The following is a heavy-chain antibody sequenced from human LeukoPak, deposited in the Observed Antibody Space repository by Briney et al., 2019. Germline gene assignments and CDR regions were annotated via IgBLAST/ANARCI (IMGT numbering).Heavy chain of an antibody. Sequence: GGSLRLSCAASGFTFSSYAMSWVRQAPGKGLGWVSTISGSGGSTYYADSVKGRFTISRDNSKNTLYLQMNSLRAEDTAVYHCAKDRWTVTIIGDFDYWGQGTLVTVSS. V-gene: IGHV3-23*01. CDR3: AKDRWTVTIIGDFDY. CDR2: ISGSGGST. CDR1: GFTFSSYA. D-gene: IGHD4-17*01. J-gene: IGHJ4*02.